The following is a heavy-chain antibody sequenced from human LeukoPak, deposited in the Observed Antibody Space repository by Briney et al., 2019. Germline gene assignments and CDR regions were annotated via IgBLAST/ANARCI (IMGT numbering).Heavy chain of an antibody. D-gene: IGHD4-17*01. CDR2: IYYSGST. CDR1: GGSISSSSYY. V-gene: IGHV4-39*01. J-gene: IGHJ4*02. Sequence: KPSETLSLTCTVSGGSISSSSYYWGWIRQPPGKGLEWIGSIYYSGSTYYNPSLKSRVTISVYTSENQFSLKLSSVTAADTAVYYCASADSGYGDYGWVFDYWGQGTLVTVSS. CDR3: ASADSGYGDYGWVFDY.